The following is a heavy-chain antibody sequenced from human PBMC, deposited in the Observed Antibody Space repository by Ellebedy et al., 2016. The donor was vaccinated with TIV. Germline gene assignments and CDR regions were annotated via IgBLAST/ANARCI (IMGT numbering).Heavy chain of an antibody. V-gene: IGHV4-31*03. J-gene: IGHJ6*03. CDR3: ARVYGGYYYMDV. Sequence: SETLSLTXTVSGGSISSGGYYWSWIRQHPEKGLEWIGYIYYSGSTYYNPSLKSRLTMSVDTSKNQFSLNLSSVTAADTAVYYCARVYGGYYYMDVWGKGTTVTVSS. CDR2: IYYSGST. CDR1: GGSISSGGYY. D-gene: IGHD4-23*01.